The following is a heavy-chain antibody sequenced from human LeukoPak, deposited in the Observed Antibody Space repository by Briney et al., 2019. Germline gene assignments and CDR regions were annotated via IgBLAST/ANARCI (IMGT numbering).Heavy chain of an antibody. J-gene: IGHJ6*02. CDR1: GGSNSGNY. CDR3: ARENYYGMEV. V-gene: IGHV4-59*01. Sequence: SETLSLTCAVSGGSNSGNYWRWIRQPPGKGLEWVVDIYYIGSTNYNPSLKSRVTMSVDTSKNQFSLKLNSVTAADTAVYYCARENYYGMEVWGQGTTVIVSS. CDR2: IYYIGST.